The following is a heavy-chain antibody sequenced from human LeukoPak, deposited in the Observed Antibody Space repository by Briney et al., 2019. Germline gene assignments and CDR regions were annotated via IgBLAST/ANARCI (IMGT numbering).Heavy chain of an antibody. CDR1: GYTFTSYG. CDR2: ISAYNGNT. Sequence: EASVKVSCKASGYTFTSYGISWLRQPPARGLEWMGCISAYNGNTNYVQKLQGRVTMTTDTSTSTAYMELRSLRSDDTAVYYCARDSQLMITFGGVTDPGFDYWGQGTLVTVSS. CDR3: ARDSQLMITFGGVTDPGFDY. V-gene: IGHV1-18*01. J-gene: IGHJ4*02. D-gene: IGHD3-16*01.